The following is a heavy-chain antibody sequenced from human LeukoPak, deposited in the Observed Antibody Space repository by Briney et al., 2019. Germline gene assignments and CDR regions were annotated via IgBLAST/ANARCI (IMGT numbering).Heavy chain of an antibody. J-gene: IGHJ4*02. CDR3: AREGYSGSYNNYFDY. Sequence: SETLSLTCTVSGGSISSSNYYWGWIRQPPGKGLEWIGSIYYSGSTYYSPSLKSRVTISVDTSKNQFSLKLSSVTAADTAVYYCAREGYSGSYNNYFDYWGQGTLVTVSS. D-gene: IGHD1-26*01. CDR1: GGSISSSNYY. CDR2: IYYSGST. V-gene: IGHV4-39*07.